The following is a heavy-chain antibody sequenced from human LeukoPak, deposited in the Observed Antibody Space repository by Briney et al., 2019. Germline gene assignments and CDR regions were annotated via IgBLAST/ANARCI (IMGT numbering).Heavy chain of an antibody. V-gene: IGHV4-4*07. D-gene: IGHD5-18*01. CDR2: IYTSGST. Sequence: KPSETLSLTCTVSGGSISSYYWSWIRQPAGKGLEWIGRIYTSGSTNYNPSLKSRVTMSVDTSKNQFSLKLSSVTAADTAVYYCAREWLGDSYGLNYFDYWGQGTLVTVSS. CDR1: GGSISSYY. J-gene: IGHJ4*02. CDR3: AREWLGDSYGLNYFDY.